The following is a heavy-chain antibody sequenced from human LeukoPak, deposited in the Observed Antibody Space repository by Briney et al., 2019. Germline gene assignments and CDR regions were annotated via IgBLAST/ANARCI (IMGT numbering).Heavy chain of an antibody. CDR2: INPNSSGT. V-gene: IGHV1-2*02. Sequence: ASVKVSCTASGYTFTGYYIHWVRQAPGQGLACIGWINPNSSGTTYAQKFQGRVTMTRDTSISTAYMELSRLRSDDTAVYYCARVQRVATVVTYYFDYWGQGTLVTVSS. CDR1: GYTFTGYY. J-gene: IGHJ4*02. D-gene: IGHD4-23*01. CDR3: ARVQRVATVVTYYFDY.